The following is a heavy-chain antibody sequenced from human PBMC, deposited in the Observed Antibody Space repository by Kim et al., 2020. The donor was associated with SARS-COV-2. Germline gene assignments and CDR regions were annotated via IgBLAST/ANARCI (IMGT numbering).Heavy chain of an antibody. V-gene: IGHV3-33*01. Sequence: SAHSVEGRFTITRDNSKNTLYLQVNSLRAEDTAVYYCARGPLRGGVYFDYWGQGTLVTVSS. J-gene: IGHJ4*02. D-gene: IGHD3-10*01. CDR3: ARGPLRGGVYFDY.